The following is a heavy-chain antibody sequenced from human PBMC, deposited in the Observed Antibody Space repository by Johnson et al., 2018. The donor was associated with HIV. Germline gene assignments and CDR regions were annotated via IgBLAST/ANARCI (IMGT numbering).Heavy chain of an antibody. CDR2: INWNGGST. D-gene: IGHD2-21*01. CDR1: GFIFDEYG. J-gene: IGHJ3*02. CDR3: AKGHGTQFKGVRAFDI. Sequence: VPLVESGGGVVRPGGSLRLSCVGFGFIFDEYGLNWVRQAPGMGLEWVSGINWNGGSTGYADSVKGRCTISRDNGKSSLYLQMTSLRAEDTALYYCAKGHGTQFKGVRAFDIWGQGTMVTVSS. V-gene: IGHV3-20*04.